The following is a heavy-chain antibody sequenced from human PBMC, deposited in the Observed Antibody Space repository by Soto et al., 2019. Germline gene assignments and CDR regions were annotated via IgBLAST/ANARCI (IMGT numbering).Heavy chain of an antibody. CDR2: IDYVGST. D-gene: IGHD3-10*01. CDR1: WDSINIRY. V-gene: IGHV4-59*11. Sequence: SLTCSVSWDSINIRYLIWIRQPPGKGLEWIGYIDYVGSTNYAPSLQSRVTMSVDTSKNQVSLKLRYVTAADTAVYYCVRQRGNYFDFWGQGTLVTVSS. J-gene: IGHJ4*02. CDR3: VRQRGNYFDF.